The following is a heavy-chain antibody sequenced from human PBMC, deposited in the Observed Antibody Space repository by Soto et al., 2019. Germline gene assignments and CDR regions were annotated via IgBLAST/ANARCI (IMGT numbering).Heavy chain of an antibody. V-gene: IGHV1-46*01. Sequence: ASVKVSCKASGYSVTSYYMHWVRQAPGQGLEWMGIINPNSRSTTYAQKFQGRVTMTRDMSTSTVYMELTSLTSGDTAVYYCARAGIAYCSSTTCYLYYYVMDVWGQGTTVTVSS. CDR1: GYSVTSYY. CDR2: INPNSRST. D-gene: IGHD2-2*01. J-gene: IGHJ6*02. CDR3: ARAGIAYCSSTTCYLYYYVMDV.